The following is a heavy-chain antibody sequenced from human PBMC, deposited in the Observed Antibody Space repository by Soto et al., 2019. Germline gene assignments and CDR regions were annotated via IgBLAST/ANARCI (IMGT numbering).Heavy chain of an antibody. D-gene: IGHD3-22*01. V-gene: IGHV4-30-2*01. CDR2: IYHSGST. CDR3: AKAISGYNAPLDH. CDR1: GGSISSGGYS. J-gene: IGHJ4*02. Sequence: SETLSLTCAVSGGSISSGGYSWSWIRQPPGKGLEWIGYIYHSGSTYYNPSLKSRVTISRDNSKNTLYVQMNSLRAEDTAVYYCAKAISGYNAPLDHWGQGTRVTVSS.